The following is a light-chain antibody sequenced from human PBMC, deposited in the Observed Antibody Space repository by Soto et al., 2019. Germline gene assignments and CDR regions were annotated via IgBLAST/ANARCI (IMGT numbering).Light chain of an antibody. CDR1: QSVSSH. CDR3: QQRSKWPLFT. J-gene: IGKJ3*01. Sequence: EIVLTQSPGTLSLSPGDRATLSCRASQSVSSHLGWYQQKPGQAPRLLIYDASTRATAIPARFSGSGSGTDFTLTISSLEPEDFAVYYCQQRSKWPLFTFGPGTTVDIK. CDR2: DAS. V-gene: IGKV3-11*01.